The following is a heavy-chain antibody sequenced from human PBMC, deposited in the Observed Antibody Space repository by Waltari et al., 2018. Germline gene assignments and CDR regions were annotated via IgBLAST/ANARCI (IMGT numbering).Heavy chain of an antibody. CDR2: IKQDGSEK. D-gene: IGHD4-17*01. CDR1: GMTFSHYW. Sequence: EVQLVESGGGSVQPGGSLRLSCAASGMTFSHYWMKWVRQAPGKGLEWVANIKQDGSEKNYVDSVEGRFSISRDNAQNSLYLQMNSLRAEDTAIYYCVTGLTTVTAKDYFDHWGQGALVTVS. CDR3: VTGLTTVTAKDYFDH. V-gene: IGHV3-7*01. J-gene: IGHJ4*02.